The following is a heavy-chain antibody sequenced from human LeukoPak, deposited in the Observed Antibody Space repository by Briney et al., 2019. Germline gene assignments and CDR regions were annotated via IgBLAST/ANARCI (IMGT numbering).Heavy chain of an antibody. CDR3: ARIFYDFWRGPNWFDP. CDR1: GYTFTSYG. D-gene: IGHD3-3*01. CDR2: ISAYNGNT. Sequence: ASVEVSCKASGYTFTSYGISWVRQAPGQGLEWMGWISAYNGNTNYAQKLQGRGTMTTDTSTSTAYMELRSLRSDDTAVYYCARIFYDFWRGPNWFDPWGQGTLVTVSS. V-gene: IGHV1-18*01. J-gene: IGHJ5*02.